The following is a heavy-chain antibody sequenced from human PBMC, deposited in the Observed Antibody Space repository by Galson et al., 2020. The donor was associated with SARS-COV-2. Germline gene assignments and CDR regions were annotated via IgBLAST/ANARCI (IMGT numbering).Heavy chain of an antibody. CDR1: GFTFSSYG. V-gene: IGHV3-33*01. D-gene: IGHD4-17*01. CDR3: ARGTVTTWDAFDI. CDR2: IWYDGSNK. J-gene: IGHJ3*02. Sequence: GGSLRLSCAASGFTFSSYGMHWVRQAPGKGLEWVAVIWYDGSNKYYADSVKGRFTISRDNSKNTLYLQMNSLRAEDTAVYYCARGTVTTWDAFDIWGQGTMATVSS.